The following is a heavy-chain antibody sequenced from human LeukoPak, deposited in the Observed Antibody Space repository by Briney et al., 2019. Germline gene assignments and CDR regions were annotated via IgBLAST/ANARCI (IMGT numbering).Heavy chain of an antibody. J-gene: IGHJ6*03. V-gene: IGHV1-46*01. CDR1: GYTFTSYY. D-gene: IGHD3-10*01. Sequence: GASVKVSCKASGYTFTSYYMHWVRQAPGQGLEWMGIINPSGGSTSYAQRFQGRVTMTRDTSTSTVYMELSSLRSEDTAVYYCARDQDYYGSGSQGGGYYYHYMDVWGKGTTVTVSS. CDR2: INPSGGST. CDR3: ARDQDYYGSGSQGGGYYYHYMDV.